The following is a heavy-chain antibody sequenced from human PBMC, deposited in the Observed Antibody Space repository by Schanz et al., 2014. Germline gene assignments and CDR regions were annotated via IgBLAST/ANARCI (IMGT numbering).Heavy chain of an antibody. Sequence: QVQLVESGGGVVRPGRSLRLSCAASGFTFNNYGMHWVRQAPGKGLEWAAVILHDGTDRYYADSVKGRFTSSRDNSKNTLYLQMNSLRAEDTAVYYCAKGSMAARPLLPTDYYFYGTDIWGQGTTVTVSS. D-gene: IGHD6-6*01. CDR1: GFTFNNYG. CDR3: AKGSMAARPLLPTDYYFYGTDI. J-gene: IGHJ6*02. CDR2: ILHDGTDR. V-gene: IGHV3-33*06.